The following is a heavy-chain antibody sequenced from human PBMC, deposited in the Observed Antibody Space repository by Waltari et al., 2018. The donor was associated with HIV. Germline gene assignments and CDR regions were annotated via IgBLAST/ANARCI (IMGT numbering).Heavy chain of an antibody. Sequence: QVQLQESGPGLVKPSETLSLTCTVSGGSISSYYWSWIRQPPGKGLEWIGYIYYSGSTNYNPSLKSRVTISVDTSKNQFSLKLSSVTAADTAVYYCAGVEMARKSFDYWGQGTLVTVSS. J-gene: IGHJ4*02. CDR2: IYYSGST. CDR1: GGSISSYY. CDR3: AGVEMARKSFDY. D-gene: IGHD2-15*01. V-gene: IGHV4-59*01.